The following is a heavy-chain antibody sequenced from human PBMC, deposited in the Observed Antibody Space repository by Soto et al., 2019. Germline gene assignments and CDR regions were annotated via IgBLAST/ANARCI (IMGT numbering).Heavy chain of an antibody. CDR3: ARGQGYVWGSYRYIGVGYGMDV. Sequence: QVQLVESGGGVVQPGRSLRLSCAASGFTFSSYAMHWVRQAPGKGLEWVAVISYDGSNKYYADSVKGRFTISRDNSKNTISLQMNSLSAEDTAVYYCARGQGYVWGSYRYIGVGYGMDVWGQGTTVTVSS. CDR2: ISYDGSNK. V-gene: IGHV3-30-3*01. CDR1: GFTFSSYA. D-gene: IGHD3-16*02. J-gene: IGHJ6*02.